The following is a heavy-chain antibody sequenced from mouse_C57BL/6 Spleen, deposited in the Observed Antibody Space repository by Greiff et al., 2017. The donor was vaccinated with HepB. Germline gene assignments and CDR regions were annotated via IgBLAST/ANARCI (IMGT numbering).Heavy chain of an antibody. CDR1: GYTFTDYE. D-gene: IGHD1-1*01. J-gene: IGHJ2*01. Sequence: QVQLQQSGAELVRPGASVTLSCKASGYTFTDYEMHWVKQTPVHGLEWIGAIDPETGGTAYNQKFKGKAILTADKSSSTAYMELRSLTSEDSAVYYCTRGPLYGSRFDYWGQGTTLTVSS. CDR2: IDPETGGT. V-gene: IGHV1-15*01. CDR3: TRGPLYGSRFDY.